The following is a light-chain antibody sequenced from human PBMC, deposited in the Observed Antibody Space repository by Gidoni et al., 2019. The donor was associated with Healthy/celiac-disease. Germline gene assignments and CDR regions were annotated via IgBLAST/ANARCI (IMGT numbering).Light chain of an antibody. CDR3: QQRSNWLT. CDR2: DSS. CDR1: QGVSSY. J-gene: IGKJ4*01. V-gene: IGKV3D-11*01. Sequence: EIVFPQSPATLSLSPGERATLSCRASQGVSSYLTWYQQKPGQAPRLLIYDSSNRATGIPARFSGSGPGTDFTLTISSLEPEDFAVYYCQQRSNWLTFGGGTKVEIK.